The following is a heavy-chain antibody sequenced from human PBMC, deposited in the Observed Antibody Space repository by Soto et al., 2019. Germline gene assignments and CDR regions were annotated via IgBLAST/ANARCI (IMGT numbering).Heavy chain of an antibody. Sequence: GGSLRLSCAASGFTFSDYYMSWIRQAPGKGLEWVSYISSSGSTIYYADSVKGRFTISRDNAKNSLYLQMNSLRAEDTAVYYCARCKNDFWSGYYTWYNWFDPWGQGTLVTVSS. V-gene: IGHV3-11*01. CDR2: ISSSGSTI. CDR1: GFTFSDYY. D-gene: IGHD3-3*01. CDR3: ARCKNDFWSGYYTWYNWFDP. J-gene: IGHJ5*02.